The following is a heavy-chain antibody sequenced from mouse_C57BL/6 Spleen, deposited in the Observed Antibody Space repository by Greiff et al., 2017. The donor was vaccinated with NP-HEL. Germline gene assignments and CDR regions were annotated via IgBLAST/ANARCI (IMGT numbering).Heavy chain of an antibody. Sequence: VQLKQSGPELVKPGASVKISCKASGYSFTGYYMHWVKQSHGNILDWIGYIYPYNGVSSYNQKFKGKATLTVDKSSSTAYMELRSLTSEDSAVYYCARDYYGSSYGLFDYWGQGTTLTVSS. CDR2: IYPYNGVS. D-gene: IGHD1-1*01. CDR3: ARDYYGSSYGLFDY. V-gene: IGHV1-31*01. CDR1: GYSFTGYY. J-gene: IGHJ2*01.